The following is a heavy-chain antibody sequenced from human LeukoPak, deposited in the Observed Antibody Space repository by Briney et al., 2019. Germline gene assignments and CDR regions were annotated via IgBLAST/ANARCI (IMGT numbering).Heavy chain of an antibody. D-gene: IGHD5-24*01. CDR2: INPHSGGT. J-gene: IGHJ3*02. V-gene: IGHV1-2*02. Sequence: ASVKVSCKASGYTFTGYYIHWVRQAPGQGLEWMGWINPHSGGTNYAQKFQGGVTMTRDTSITTAYMELSSLRSDDTAVYYCARETWLQSQAFDIWGQGTMVTVSS. CDR3: ARETWLQSQAFDI. CDR1: GYTFTGYY.